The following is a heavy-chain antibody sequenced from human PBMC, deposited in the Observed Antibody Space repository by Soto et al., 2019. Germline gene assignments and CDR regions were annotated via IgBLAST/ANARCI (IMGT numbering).Heavy chain of an antibody. CDR3: ARDLYYYDSSGYSYYFDY. Sequence: QVQLVESGGGVVQPGRSLRLSCAASGFTFSSYGMQWVRQAPGKGLEGGAVIWYDGSNNYYADSVKGRFTISRDNSKNTLYLQMNSLRAEDTAVYYCARDLYYYDSSGYSYYFDYWGQGTLVTVSS. CDR1: GFTFSSYG. D-gene: IGHD3-22*01. J-gene: IGHJ4*02. V-gene: IGHV3-33*01. CDR2: IWYDGSNN.